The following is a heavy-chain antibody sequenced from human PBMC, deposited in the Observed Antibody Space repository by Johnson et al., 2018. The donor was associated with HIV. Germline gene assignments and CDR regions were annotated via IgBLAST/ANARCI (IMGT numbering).Heavy chain of an antibody. V-gene: IGHV3-23*04. CDR3: ARGCRDGYTCDVFDI. J-gene: IGHJ3*02. CDR1: GFTFSNYG. Sequence: VQLVESGGGVVQPGRSVRLSCAASGFTFSNYGMAWVRQAPGKGLEWVSAISGSGGSTYYADSVQGRFTISRDNSKNTLYLKMTSLRAEDTAVYYCARGCRDGYTCDVFDIWGQGTTVTVSS. CDR2: ISGSGGST. D-gene: IGHD5-24*01.